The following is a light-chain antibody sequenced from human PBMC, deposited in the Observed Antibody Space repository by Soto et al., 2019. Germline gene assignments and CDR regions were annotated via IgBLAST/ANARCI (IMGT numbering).Light chain of an antibody. CDR3: QQYYSYPLIT. CDR2: AAS. J-gene: IGKJ5*01. Sequence: AIRMTQSPSSFSPCPGGRFTIACRASQGISSYLAWYQQTPGKAPKLLIYAASTLQSGVPSRFSGSGSGTDFTLTIICLQSEDFATYYCQQYYSYPLITFGQGTRLEIK. V-gene: IGKV1-8*01. CDR1: QGISSY.